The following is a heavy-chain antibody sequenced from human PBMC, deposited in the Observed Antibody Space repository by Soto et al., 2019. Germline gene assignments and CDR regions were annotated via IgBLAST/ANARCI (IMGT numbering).Heavy chain of an antibody. Sequence: GASVKVSCKASGYTFTSYGISWVRQAPGQGLEWMGWISAYNGNTNYAQKLQGRVTMTTDTSTSTAYMELRSLRSDDTAVYYCARDWTIRGRYCDSSGTVDCWGQGTLGTVCS. CDR3: ARDWTIRGRYCDSSGTVDC. V-gene: IGHV1-18*04. D-gene: IGHD3-22*01. CDR1: GYTFTSYG. CDR2: ISAYNGNT. J-gene: IGHJ4*02.